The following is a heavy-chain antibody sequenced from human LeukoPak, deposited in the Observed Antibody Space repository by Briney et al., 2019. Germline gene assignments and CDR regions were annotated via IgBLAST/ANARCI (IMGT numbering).Heavy chain of an antibody. Sequence: SGPTLVNPTQTLTLTCTFSGFSLSTSGVGVGWIRQPPGKALEWLALIYWDDDKRYSPSLKSRLTITKDTSKNQVVLTMTNMDPVDTATYYCAHSLGSGWYGINWFDPWGQGTLVTVSS. CDR3: AHSLGSGWYGINWFDP. CDR1: GFSLSTSGVG. CDR2: IYWDDDK. J-gene: IGHJ5*02. D-gene: IGHD6-19*01. V-gene: IGHV2-5*02.